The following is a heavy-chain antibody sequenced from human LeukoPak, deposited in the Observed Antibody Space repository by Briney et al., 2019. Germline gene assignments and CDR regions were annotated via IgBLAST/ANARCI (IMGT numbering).Heavy chain of an antibody. D-gene: IGHD3-10*01. Sequence: VANIKQDGSENYYVDSVKGRFTISRDNAKNSLYLQMNSLRAEDTAVYYCARDITMVRGVVWGQGTKVTVSS. J-gene: IGHJ3*01. CDR3: ARDITMVRGVV. V-gene: IGHV3-7*04. CDR2: IKQDGSEN.